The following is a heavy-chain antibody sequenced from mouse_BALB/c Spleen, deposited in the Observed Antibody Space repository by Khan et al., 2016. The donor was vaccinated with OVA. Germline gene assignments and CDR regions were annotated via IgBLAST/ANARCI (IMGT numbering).Heavy chain of an antibody. CDR3: TRLAYYYDSEGFAY. CDR1: GFTFSTYG. CDR2: VSTGGSYT. V-gene: IGHV5-6*01. J-gene: IGHJ3*01. D-gene: IGHD1-1*01. Sequence: VQLKESGGDLVKPGGSLKLSCAASGFTFSTYGMSWVRQAPEKRLEWVATVSTGGSYTYYPDSVKGRFTISRDNAKNTLYLQMSGLRSEDTAMFYCTRLAYYYDSEGFAYWGQGTLVTVSA.